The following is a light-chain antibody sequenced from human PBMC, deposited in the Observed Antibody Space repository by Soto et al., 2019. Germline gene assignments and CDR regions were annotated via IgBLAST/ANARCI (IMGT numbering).Light chain of an antibody. CDR3: QQYGSSPPYT. J-gene: IGKJ2*01. Sequence: EIVLTQSPGTLSLSPEERATLSCRANQSVSSAYLAWYQQKPGQAPRLLISGASIRATGIPERFSGSGSGTDFTLTISRLEPEDSAVYYCQQYGSSPPYTFGQGTKLEIK. CDR2: GAS. V-gene: IGKV3-20*01. CDR1: QSVSSAY.